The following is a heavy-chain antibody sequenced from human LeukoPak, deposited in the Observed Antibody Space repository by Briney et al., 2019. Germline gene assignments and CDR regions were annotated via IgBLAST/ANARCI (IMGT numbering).Heavy chain of an antibody. CDR3: ARSRPRYQLLWTGQSNWFDP. Sequence: SETLSLTCAVYGGSFSGYYWSWIRQPPGKGLEWIGEINHSGSTNYNPSLKSRVTISVDTSKNQFSLKLSSVTAADTAVYYCARSRPRYQLLWTGQSNWFDPWGQGTLVTVSS. CDR2: INHSGST. D-gene: IGHD2-2*01. V-gene: IGHV4-34*01. J-gene: IGHJ5*02. CDR1: GGSFSGYY.